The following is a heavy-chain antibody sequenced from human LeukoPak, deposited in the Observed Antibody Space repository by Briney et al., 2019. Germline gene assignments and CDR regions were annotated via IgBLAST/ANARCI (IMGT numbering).Heavy chain of an antibody. V-gene: IGHV4-4*07. CDR3: ARDWEAPYSSSWGGSWFGP. CDR2: IYTSGST. D-gene: IGHD6-13*01. J-gene: IGHJ5*02. Sequence: SETLSLTCTVSGGSISSYYWSWIRQPAGKGLEWIGRIYTSGSTNYNPSLKSRVTMSVDTSKNQFSLKLSSVTAADTAVYYCARDWEAPYSSSWGGSWFGPWGQGTLVTVSS. CDR1: GGSISSYY.